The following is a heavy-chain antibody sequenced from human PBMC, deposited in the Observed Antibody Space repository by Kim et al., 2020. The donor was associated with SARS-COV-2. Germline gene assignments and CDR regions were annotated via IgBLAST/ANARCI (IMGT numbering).Heavy chain of an antibody. D-gene: IGHD3-16*01. CDR3: ADINDFDV. CDR1: GFTVSGKN. CDR2: LIYGGDT. V-gene: IGHV3-53*01. Sequence: GGSLRLSCAASGFTVSGKNMNWVRQAPGKGLEWVSTLIYGGDTFYADYVRGRFCISRDNSKNTLYFQMNSLRAQDTAVYYCADINDFDVWGQGTTVTVSS. J-gene: IGHJ6*02.